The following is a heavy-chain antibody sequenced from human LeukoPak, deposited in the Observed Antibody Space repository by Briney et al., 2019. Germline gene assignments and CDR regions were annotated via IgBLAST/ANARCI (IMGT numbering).Heavy chain of an antibody. CDR2: ITWNSGII. J-gene: IGHJ4*02. Sequence: QAGGSLRLSCAASGFTFDEYAMHWVRQAPGKGLEWVSGITWNSGIITYADSVKGRFTISRDNAKNSLYLEMNSLRAEDTALYFCAKGHIISSGWSSCIDYWGQGTLVTVSS. V-gene: IGHV3-9*01. CDR3: AKGHIISSGWSSCIDY. D-gene: IGHD6-19*01. CDR1: GFTFDEYA.